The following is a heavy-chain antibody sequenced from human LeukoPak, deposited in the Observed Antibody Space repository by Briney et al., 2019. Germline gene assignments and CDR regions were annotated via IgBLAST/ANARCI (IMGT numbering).Heavy chain of an antibody. CDR3: AKLVGRITMVRGAYDAFDI. D-gene: IGHD3-10*01. CDR2: ISGSGGST. CDR1: GFTFSSYA. Sequence: PGGSLRLSCAASGFTFSSYAMSWVRQAPGKGLEWVSAISGSGGSTYYADSVKGRFTISRDNSKNTLYLQMNSLRAEDTAVYYCAKLVGRITMVRGAYDAFDIWGQGTMVTVSS. J-gene: IGHJ3*02. V-gene: IGHV3-23*01.